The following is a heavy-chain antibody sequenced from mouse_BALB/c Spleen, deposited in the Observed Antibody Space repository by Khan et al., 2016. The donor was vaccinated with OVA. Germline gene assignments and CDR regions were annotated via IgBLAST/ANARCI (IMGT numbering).Heavy chain of an antibody. V-gene: IGHV14-3*02. CDR1: GFKIKDTY. J-gene: IGHJ4*01. CDR3: SMSSYYSYAMDY. Sequence: EVQLQESGAELVKPGASVKLSCTASGFKIKDTYMHWVKQRPEQGLEWIGRIDPANGNNKYDPKLQGQANIKANPSANTAYLQLSSLTSEDTAVYYCSMSSYYSYAMDYCGQGTPVTVSS. CDR2: IDPANGNN.